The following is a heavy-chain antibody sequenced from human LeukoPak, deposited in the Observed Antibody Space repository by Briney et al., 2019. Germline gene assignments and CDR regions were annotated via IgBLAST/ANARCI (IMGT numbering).Heavy chain of an antibody. CDR1: GFTFSTYT. V-gene: IGHV3-23*01. J-gene: IGHJ3*02. D-gene: IGHD4-23*01. Sequence: GGSLRLSCAASGFTFSTYTMSWVRQAPGKGLQRVSGITGSGGSTYYADSVKGRFTISRDNSKNTLYLQMNSLRAEDTAVYYCAKGGAVAPRGFDIWGQGTMVTVSS. CDR2: ITGSGGST. CDR3: AKGGAVAPRGFDI.